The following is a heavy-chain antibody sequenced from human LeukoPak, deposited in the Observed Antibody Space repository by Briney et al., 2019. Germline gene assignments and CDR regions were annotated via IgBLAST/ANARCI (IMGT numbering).Heavy chain of an antibody. V-gene: IGHV4-34*01. D-gene: IGHD3-3*01. J-gene: IGHJ6*03. CDR1: GGSFSGYY. CDR2: INHSGST. CDR3: ARVAPLDDFWSGYYFVYYYYYYMDV. Sequence: SETLSLTCAVYGGSFSGYYWSWIRQPPGKGLEWIGEINHSGSTNYNPSLKSRVTISVDTSKNQFSLKLSSVTAADTAVYYCARVAPLDDFWSGYYFVYYYYYYMDVWGKGTTVTVSS.